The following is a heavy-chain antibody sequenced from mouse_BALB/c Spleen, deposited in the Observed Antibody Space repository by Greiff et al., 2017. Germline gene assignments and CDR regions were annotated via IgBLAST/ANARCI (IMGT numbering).Heavy chain of an antibody. J-gene: IGHJ4*01. D-gene: IGHD2-1*01. Sequence: EVQLQESGPGLVKPSQSLSLTCTVTGYSITSDYAWNWIRQFPGNKLEWMGYISYSGSTSYNPSLKSRISITRDTSKNQFFLQLNSVTTEDTATYYCASSYLYYGNYGYAMDYWGQGTSVTVSS. CDR3: ASSYLYYGNYGYAMDY. V-gene: IGHV3-2*02. CDR2: ISYSGST. CDR1: GYSITSDYA.